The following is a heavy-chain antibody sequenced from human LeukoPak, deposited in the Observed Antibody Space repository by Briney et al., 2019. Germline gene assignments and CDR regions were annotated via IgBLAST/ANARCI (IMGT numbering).Heavy chain of an antibody. V-gene: IGHV3-48*01. D-gene: IGHD3-22*01. J-gene: IGHJ4*02. CDR1: GFTFSSYS. CDR3: AKDTNYYDSSEYDY. CDR2: ISSSSSTI. Sequence: GGSLRLSCAASGFTFSSYSMNWVRQAPGKGLEWVSYISSSSSTIYYADSVKGRFTISRDNSKNTLYLQMNSLRAEDTAVYYCAKDTNYYDSSEYDYWGQGTLVTVSS.